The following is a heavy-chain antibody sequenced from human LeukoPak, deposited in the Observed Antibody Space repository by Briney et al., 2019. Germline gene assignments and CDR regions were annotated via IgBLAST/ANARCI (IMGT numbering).Heavy chain of an antibody. CDR1: GFTFSSYS. V-gene: IGHV3-21*01. J-gene: IGHJ4*02. Sequence: GESLKISCAASGFTFSSYSMNWVRQAPRKGLEWVSSISSSSSYIYYADSVKGRFTISRDNAKNSLYLQMNSLRAEDTAVYYCARDSELGRDYWGQGTLVTVSS. CDR3: ARDSELGRDY. D-gene: IGHD7-27*01. CDR2: ISSSSSYI.